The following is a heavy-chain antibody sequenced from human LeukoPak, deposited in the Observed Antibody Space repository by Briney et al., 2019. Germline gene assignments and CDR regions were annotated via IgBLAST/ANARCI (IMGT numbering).Heavy chain of an antibody. CDR2: INAGNGNT. V-gene: IGHV1-3*01. CDR3: ARQLRYTVYNWFDP. Sequence: GSVKVPCKASGYTFTSYAMHWVRQAPGQRLEWMGWINAGNGNTKYSQKFQGRVTITRDTSASTAYMELSSLRSEDTAVYYCARQLRYTVYNWFDPWGQGTLVTVSS. CDR1: GYTFTSYA. J-gene: IGHJ5*02. D-gene: IGHD2-2*02.